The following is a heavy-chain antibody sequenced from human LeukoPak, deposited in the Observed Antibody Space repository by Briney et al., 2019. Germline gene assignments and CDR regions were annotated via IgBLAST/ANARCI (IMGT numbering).Heavy chain of an antibody. CDR3: VRAYSYDSSGHYYLHY. Sequence: GASVKVSCKASGYTFTNYYVHWVRQAPGQGLEWMGWINPNTGGTNYAQKFQGRVTMTKDTSTNAAYMELSSLRSEDTAVYYYVRAYSYDSSGHYYLHYWGQGTLVTVSS. J-gene: IGHJ4*02. CDR1: GYTFTNYY. V-gene: IGHV1-2*02. D-gene: IGHD3-22*01. CDR2: INPNTGGT.